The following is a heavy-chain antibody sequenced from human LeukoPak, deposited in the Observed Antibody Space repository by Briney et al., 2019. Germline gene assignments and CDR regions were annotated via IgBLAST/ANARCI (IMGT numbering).Heavy chain of an antibody. V-gene: IGHV1-2*02. CDR2: INPNSGGT. J-gene: IGHJ4*02. Sequence: ASVKVSCKASGYTFTGYYMHWVRQAPGRGLEWMGWINPNSGGTNYAQKFQGRVTMTRDTSISTAYMELSRLRSDDTAVYYCAREAYDYVWGSYRRLGYWGQGTLVTVSS. D-gene: IGHD3-16*02. CDR3: AREAYDYVWGSYRRLGY. CDR1: GYTFTGYY.